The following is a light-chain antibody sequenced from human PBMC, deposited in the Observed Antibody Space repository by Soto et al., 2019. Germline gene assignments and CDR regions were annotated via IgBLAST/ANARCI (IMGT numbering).Light chain of an antibody. CDR2: DVS. CDR3: SSYTSSIVV. J-gene: IGLJ2*01. V-gene: IGLV2-14*01. CDR1: SSDVGGYNY. Sequence: QSALTRPASVSGSPGQSITISCTGTSSDVGGYNYVSWYQQHPGKAPKLMIYDVSNRPSGVSNRFSGSKSGNTASLTISGLQAEDEADYYCSSYTSSIVVFGGGTKLTVL.